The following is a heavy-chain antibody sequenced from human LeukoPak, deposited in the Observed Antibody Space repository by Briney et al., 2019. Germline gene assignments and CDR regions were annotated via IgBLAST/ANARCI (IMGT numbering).Heavy chain of an antibody. CDR1: GFTVSSNY. CDR2: IYSDGTT. J-gene: IGHJ4*02. V-gene: IGHV3-66*01. Sequence: PGGSLRLSCAASGFTVSSNYMSWVRQAPGMVLEWVSIIYSDGTTYYAASVKRRFTISRDNSKDTLYLQLNSLRAEDTAVYYCARGNYFYYWGQGTLVTVSS. CDR3: ARGNYFYY.